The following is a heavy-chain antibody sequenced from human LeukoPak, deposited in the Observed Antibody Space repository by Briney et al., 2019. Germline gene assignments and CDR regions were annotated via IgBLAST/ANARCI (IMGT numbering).Heavy chain of an antibody. CDR3: ATYSTGFDI. J-gene: IGHJ3*02. CDR1: GGSFSDYY. V-gene: IGHV4-34*01. CDR2: INHRGST. D-gene: IGHD6-19*01. Sequence: SETLSLTCAVHGGSFSDYYWTWIRQPPGKGLEWIGEINHRGSTHYNPSLKSRVTISVDTSKKQFSLKLSSVTAADTAVYYCATYSTGFDIWGQGTVVTVSS.